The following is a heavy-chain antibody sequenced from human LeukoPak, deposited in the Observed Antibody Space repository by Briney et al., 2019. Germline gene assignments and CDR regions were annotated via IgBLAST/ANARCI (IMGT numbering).Heavy chain of an antibody. V-gene: IGHV3-23*01. CDR2: ISGSGGST. CDR3: AKARKVTDYGMDV. CDR1: GFTFSSYA. D-gene: IGHD2-8*02. J-gene: IGHJ6*02. Sequence: HPGGSLRLSCAASGFTFSSYAMSWVRQAPGKGLEWVSAISGSGGSTYYADSVKGRFTISRDNSKNTLYLQMNSLRAEDTAVYYCAKARKVTDYGMDVWGQGTTVTVSS.